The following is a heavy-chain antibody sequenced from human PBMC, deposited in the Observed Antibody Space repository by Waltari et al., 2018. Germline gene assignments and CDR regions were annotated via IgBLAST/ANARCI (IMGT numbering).Heavy chain of an antibody. Sequence: QVQLQESGPGLVKPSETLSLTCTVSGYSISSGYYWGWLRQPPGKGLEWIGSSYHSGSTYYNPSLKSRVTISVDTSKNQFSLKLSSVTAADTAVYYCARAQQWELPGFDYWGQGTLVTVSS. CDR2: SYHSGST. J-gene: IGHJ4*02. CDR3: ARAQQWELPGFDY. CDR1: GYSISSGYY. V-gene: IGHV4-38-2*02. D-gene: IGHD1-26*01.